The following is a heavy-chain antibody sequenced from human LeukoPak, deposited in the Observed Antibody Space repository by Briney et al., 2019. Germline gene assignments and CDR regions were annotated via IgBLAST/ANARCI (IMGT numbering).Heavy chain of an antibody. CDR3: ARQTGSGLFILP. D-gene: IGHD3/OR15-3a*01. CDR2: IYHSGST. Sequence: SETLSLTCTVSGGSISSSSYYWGWIRQPPGKGLEWIGSIYHSGSTYYNPSLKSRVTISVDTSKNQFSLKLSSVTAADTAVYYCARQTGSGLFILPGGQGTLVTVSS. CDR1: GGSISSSSYY. V-gene: IGHV4-39*01. J-gene: IGHJ4*02.